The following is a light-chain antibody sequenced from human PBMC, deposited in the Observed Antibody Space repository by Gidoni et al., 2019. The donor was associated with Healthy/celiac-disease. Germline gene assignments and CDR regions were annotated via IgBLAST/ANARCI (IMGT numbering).Light chain of an antibody. CDR2: SNN. CDR3: AAWDDSLNGWV. CDR1: SSNIGSNP. J-gene: IGLJ3*02. V-gene: IGLV1-44*01. Sequence: PGQRVTISCSGSSSNIGSNPVNWYQQLPGTAPKLLIYSNNQRPSGVPDRFSGSKSGTSASLAISGLQSEDEADYYCAAWDDSLNGWVFGGGTKLTVL.